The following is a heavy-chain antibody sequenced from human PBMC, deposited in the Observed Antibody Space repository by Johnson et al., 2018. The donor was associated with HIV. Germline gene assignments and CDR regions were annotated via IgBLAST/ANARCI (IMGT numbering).Heavy chain of an antibody. CDR3: AKGLDYGGLLCAFDI. V-gene: IGHV3-11*04. CDR1: GFTFSVYY. D-gene: IGHD4-23*01. CDR2: INWNGGST. J-gene: IGHJ3*02. Sequence: QVQLVESGGGLVKPGGSLRLSCAASGFTFSVYYMSWIRQAPGKGLEWVSGINWNGGSTGYADSVKGRSTISRDNAKNSLYLQMNSLRAEDTAVYYCAKGLDYGGLLCAFDIWGQGTRVTVSS.